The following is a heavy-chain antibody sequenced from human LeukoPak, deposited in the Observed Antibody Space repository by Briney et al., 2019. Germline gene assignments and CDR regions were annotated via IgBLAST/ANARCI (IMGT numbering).Heavy chain of an antibody. CDR1: GGSISSGGYS. CDR3: ARVNYYGSGSYYAPYFDY. Sequence: SQTLSLTCAVSGGSISSGGYSWSWIRQPPGKGLEWIGYIYHSGSTYYNPSLKSRVTISVDRSKNQFSLKLSSVTAADTAVYYCARVNYYGSGSYYAPYFDYWGQGTLVTVSS. CDR2: IYHSGST. J-gene: IGHJ4*02. D-gene: IGHD3-10*01. V-gene: IGHV4-30-2*01.